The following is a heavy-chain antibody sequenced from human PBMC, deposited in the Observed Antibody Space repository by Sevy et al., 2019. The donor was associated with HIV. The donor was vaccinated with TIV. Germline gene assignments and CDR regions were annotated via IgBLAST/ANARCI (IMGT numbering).Heavy chain of an antibody. CDR3: TKERSSGWPFDY. CDR1: GFSFNIYA. CDR2: ISGDSRRL. D-gene: IGHD6-19*01. Sequence: GGSLRLSCAASGFSFNIYAMSWVCQTPGKGLEWVSGISGDSRRLHYADSVKGRFTISRDNSKNTLYLQMSSLRSEDTAVYYCTKERSSGWPFDYWGQGTLVTVSS. V-gene: IGHV3-23*01. J-gene: IGHJ4*02.